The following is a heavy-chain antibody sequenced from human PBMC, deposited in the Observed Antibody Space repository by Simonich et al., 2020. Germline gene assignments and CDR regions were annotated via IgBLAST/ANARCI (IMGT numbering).Heavy chain of an antibody. J-gene: IGHJ4*02. V-gene: IGHV1-18*01. Sequence: QVQLVQSGAEVKKPGASVKVSCKASGYTFTSYGISWVRQAPGQGLEWMGGISAYKGNTNYAQTLQGRVTMTKDTSTSTAYMELRSLRSDDTAVYYCARASRGTWWYYYFDYWGQGTLVTVSS. CDR2: ISAYKGNT. CDR1: GYTFTSYG. CDR3: ARASRGTWWYYYFDY. D-gene: IGHD2-15*01.